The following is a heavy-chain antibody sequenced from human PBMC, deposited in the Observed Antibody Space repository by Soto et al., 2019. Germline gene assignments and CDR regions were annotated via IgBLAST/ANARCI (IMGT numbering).Heavy chain of an antibody. CDR2: ISAYNGNT. V-gene: IGHV1-18*01. CDR3: ERDAAIGMNDY. CDR1: GYTFTSYG. J-gene: IGHJ4*02. D-gene: IGHD1-20*01. Sequence: QVQLVQSGAEVKKPGASVKVSCKASGYTFTSYGISWVRQAPGQGLEWMGWISAYNGNTKYAQKLQGRVTMTTDTSTRTTYTALRSLRSDDTAVYYWERDAAIGMNDYWGQGTLVTVSS.